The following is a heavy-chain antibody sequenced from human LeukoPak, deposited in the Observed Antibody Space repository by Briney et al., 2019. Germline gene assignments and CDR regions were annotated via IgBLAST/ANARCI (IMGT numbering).Heavy chain of an antibody. CDR1: GFTFRGYA. CDR2: ISGSGGST. CDR3: AKDIGSYYDY. Sequence: GGSLRLSWAALGFTFRGYAISGVGQAQGRGREGVSAISGSGGSTYYADSVKGRFTISRDNSKNTLYLQMNSLRAADTAVYYCAKDIGSYYDYWGQGILVTVSS. J-gene: IGHJ4*02. D-gene: IGHD3-10*01. V-gene: IGHV3-23*01.